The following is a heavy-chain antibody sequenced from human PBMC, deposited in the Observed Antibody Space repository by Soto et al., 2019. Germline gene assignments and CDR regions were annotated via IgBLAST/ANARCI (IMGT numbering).Heavy chain of an antibody. J-gene: IGHJ3*02. V-gene: IGHV3-7*01. CDR3: VSGSRYSGSGAFDI. CDR1: GFSFSSYW. CDR2: IKQDGSEK. Sequence: ESGGGLVQPGGSLRLSCVAFGFSFSSYWMTWVRQAPGKGLEWVANIKQDGSEKYYVDSVKGRFTVSRDNAKNSLSLQMNSLRAEDTAMYYCVSGSRYSGSGAFDIWGLGTTVTVSS. D-gene: IGHD2-15*01.